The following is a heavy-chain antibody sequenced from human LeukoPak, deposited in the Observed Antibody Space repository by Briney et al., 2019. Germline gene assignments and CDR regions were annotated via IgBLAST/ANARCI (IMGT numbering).Heavy chain of an antibody. J-gene: IGHJ6*03. D-gene: IGHD5-18*01. CDR3: AISIGYSYGYYYYYYMDV. Sequence: ASVKVSCKASGYTFTGYYMHWVRQAPGQGLEWMGWINPNSGGTNYAQKFQGRVTMTRDTSISTAYMELSRLRSDDTVVYYCAISIGYSYGYYYYYYMDVWGKGTTVTVSS. CDR2: INPNSGGT. V-gene: IGHV1-2*02. CDR1: GYTFTGYY.